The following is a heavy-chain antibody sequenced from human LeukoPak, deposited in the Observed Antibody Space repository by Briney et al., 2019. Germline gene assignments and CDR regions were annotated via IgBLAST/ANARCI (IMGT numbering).Heavy chain of an antibody. Sequence: ASVKVSCKASGGTFSSYAISWVRQAPGQGLEWMGGIIPIFGTANYAQKFQGRVTITADESTSTAYMELSSLRSEDTAVYYCARVHPSGSYHKYWGQGTLVTVSS. CDR3: ARVHPSGSYHKY. D-gene: IGHD3-10*01. J-gene: IGHJ4*02. CDR2: IIPIFGTA. V-gene: IGHV1-69*13. CDR1: GGTFSSYA.